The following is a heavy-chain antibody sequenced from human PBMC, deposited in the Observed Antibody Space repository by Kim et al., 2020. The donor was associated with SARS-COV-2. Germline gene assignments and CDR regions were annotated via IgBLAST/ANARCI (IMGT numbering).Heavy chain of an antibody. J-gene: IGHJ4*02. CDR1: GYTFTSYG. CDR3: ARGSGYSSSWYGKGDFDY. CDR2: ISAYNGNT. D-gene: IGHD6-13*01. V-gene: IGHV1-18*01. Sequence: ASVKVSCKASGYTFTSYGISWVRQAPGQGLEWMGWISAYNGNTNYAQKLQGRVTMTTDTSTSTAYMELRSLRSDDTAVYYCARGSGYSSSWYGKGDFDYWGQGTLVTVSS.